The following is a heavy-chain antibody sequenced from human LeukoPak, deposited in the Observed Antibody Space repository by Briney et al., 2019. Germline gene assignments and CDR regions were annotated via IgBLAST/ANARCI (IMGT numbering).Heavy chain of an antibody. J-gene: IGHJ4*02. CDR2: ISGSGGST. Sequence: GGSLRLSCPASGFTFRSYAMSSVSPAPGKGLEWVSPISGSGGSTYYADSVRGRYTISRDNSKKTLYLQMNSLRAQDTAGYYCANPYNDFWSGWGWGQGTLVTASS. CDR1: GFTFRSYA. D-gene: IGHD3-3*01. CDR3: ANPYNDFWSGWG. V-gene: IGHV3-23*01.